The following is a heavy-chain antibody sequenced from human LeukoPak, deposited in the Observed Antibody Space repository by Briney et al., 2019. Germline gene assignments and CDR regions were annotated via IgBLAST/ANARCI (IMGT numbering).Heavy chain of an antibody. CDR1: GGSFSGYY. CDR3: ARFGSYFEY. CDR2: INHSGST. D-gene: IGHD3-10*01. Sequence: PSETLSLTCAVYGGSFSGYYWSWIRQPPGKGLEWIGEINHSGSTNYNPSLKSRVTMTVDTSKNQFSLKLTSVTAADTAMYFCARFGSYFEYWGQGILVTVSS. J-gene: IGHJ4*02. V-gene: IGHV4-34*01.